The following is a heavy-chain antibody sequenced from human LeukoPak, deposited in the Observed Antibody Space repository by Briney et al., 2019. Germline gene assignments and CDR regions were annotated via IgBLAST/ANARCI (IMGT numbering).Heavy chain of an antibody. CDR1: GFTFSSYA. V-gene: IGHV3-30*04. J-gene: IGHJ4*02. Sequence: GGSLRLSCETSGFTFSSYAMHWVRQAPGKGLEWVALISYDGINQYCADSVKGRFIISRDNSKNTLYLQLNSLRLEDTAVYYCTLTTFGVVYYFDYWGQGTLVTVSS. D-gene: IGHD1/OR15-1a*01. CDR3: TLTTFGVVYYFDY. CDR2: ISYDGINQ.